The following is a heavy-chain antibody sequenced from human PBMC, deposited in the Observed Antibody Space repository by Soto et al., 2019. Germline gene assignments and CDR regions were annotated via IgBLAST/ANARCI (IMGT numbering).Heavy chain of an antibody. CDR3: ASSYYDFWSGSLFYCMDV. D-gene: IGHD3-3*01. Sequence: SETLSLTCAVYGGSFGGYYWSWIRQPPGKGLEWIGEINHSGSTNYNPSLKSRVTISVDTSKNQFSLKLSSVTAADTAVYYCASSYYDFWSGSLFYCMDVWGQGTSVTVSS. V-gene: IGHV4-34*01. J-gene: IGHJ6*02. CDR2: INHSGST. CDR1: GGSFGGYY.